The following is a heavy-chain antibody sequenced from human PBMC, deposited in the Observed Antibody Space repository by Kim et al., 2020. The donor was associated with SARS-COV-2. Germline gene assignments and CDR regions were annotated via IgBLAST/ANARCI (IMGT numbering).Heavy chain of an antibody. D-gene: IGHD3-9*01. CDR2: IYSGGST. CDR1: GFTVSSNY. J-gene: IGHJ6*02. Sequence: GGSLRLSCAASGFTVSSNYMSWVRQAPGKGLEWVSVIYSGGSTYYADSVKGRFTISRDNSKNTLYLQMNSLRAEDTAVYYCAREWVADYDILTGYRVHQGYYYYYGMDVWGQGTTVTVSS. V-gene: IGHV3-53*01. CDR3: AREWVADYDILTGYRVHQGYYYYYGMDV.